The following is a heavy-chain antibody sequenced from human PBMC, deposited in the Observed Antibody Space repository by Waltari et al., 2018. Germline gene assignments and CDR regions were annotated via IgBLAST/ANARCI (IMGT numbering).Heavy chain of an antibody. CDR3: ATVTIPPRIPAVTGYTMDV. J-gene: IGHJ6*02. CDR1: GDPLSELS. V-gene: IGHV1-24*01. D-gene: IGHD2-2*01. Sequence: QVEVVQSGAEVKKPGASVTVSCTVSGDPLSELSMHWVGTPPGTGLEWMGGFDPEDGETIYAQKFQGRVTMTEDTSTDTAYMELSSLTSEDTAIYYCATVTIPPRIPAVTGYTMDVWGQGTTVTVSS. CDR2: FDPEDGET.